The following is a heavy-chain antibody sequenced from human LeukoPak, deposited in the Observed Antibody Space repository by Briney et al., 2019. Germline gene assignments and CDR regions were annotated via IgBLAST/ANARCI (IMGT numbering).Heavy chain of an antibody. CDR2: IYSGGST. Sequence: GGSLRLSCAASGFTVSSNYMSWVRQAPGKGLEWVSVIYSGGSTYYADSVKGRFTISRDNSKNTLYLQMNSLRAEDTAVYYCAGVFYDSNWFDPWGQGTLVTVSS. CDR3: AGVFYDSNWFDP. CDR1: GFTVSSNY. D-gene: IGHD3-22*01. V-gene: IGHV3-66*01. J-gene: IGHJ5*02.